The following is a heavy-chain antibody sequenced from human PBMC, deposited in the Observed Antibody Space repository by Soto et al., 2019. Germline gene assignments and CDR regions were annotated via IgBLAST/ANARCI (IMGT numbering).Heavy chain of an antibody. CDR2: IKQDASEK. V-gene: IGHV3-7*01. Sequence: EVQLVESGGGLVQPGGSLRLSCAASGFTFSNSWMSWVRQAPGKGLEWVANIKQDASEKYFVDSVKGRFTISRDNAKNSRYLQMNSLRAGDTAGYYCASRGDYFAYWGQGTLVTVSS. J-gene: IGHJ4*02. CDR1: GFTFSNSW. D-gene: IGHD3-10*01. CDR3: ASRGDYFAY.